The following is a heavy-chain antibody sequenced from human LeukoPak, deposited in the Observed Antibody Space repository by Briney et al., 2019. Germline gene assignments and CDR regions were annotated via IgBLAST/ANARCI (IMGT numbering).Heavy chain of an antibody. CDR2: ISAYNGNT. J-gene: IGHJ4*02. Sequence: ASVNVSCKAPVYTFTSYGISWVRQAPGQGLEWMGWISAYNGNTNYAQKLQGRVTMTTDTSTSTAYMELRSLRSDDTAVYYCARALIVAPGDDFDYWGQGTLVTVSS. V-gene: IGHV1-18*01. D-gene: IGHD5-12*01. CDR1: VYTFTSYG. CDR3: ARALIVAPGDDFDY.